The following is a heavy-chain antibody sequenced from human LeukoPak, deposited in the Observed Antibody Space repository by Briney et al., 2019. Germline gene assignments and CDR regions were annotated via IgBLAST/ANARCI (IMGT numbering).Heavy chain of an antibody. V-gene: IGHV1-46*01. D-gene: IGHD4-17*01. CDR1: GYTFTSYY. CDR2: INPSGGST. Sequence: ASVKVSCKASGYTFTSYYMHWVRQAPGQGLEWMGIINPSGGSTSYAQKFQGRVTMTGDTSTSTVYMELSSLRSEDTAVYYCAREEETVTLDYWGQGTLVTVSS. CDR3: AREEETVTLDY. J-gene: IGHJ4*02.